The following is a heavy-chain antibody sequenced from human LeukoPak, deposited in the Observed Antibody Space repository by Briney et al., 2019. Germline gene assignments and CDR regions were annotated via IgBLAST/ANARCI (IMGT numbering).Heavy chain of an antibody. J-gene: IGHJ6*02. Sequence: GGSLRLSCAASGFTFSSYAMSWVRQAPGKGLEWVSAISGSGGSTYYADSVKGRFTISRDNSKNTLYLQMNSLRAEDTAVYYCAKDIPNYYDSSGYRDYYYYGMDVWGQGTTVTVSS. V-gene: IGHV3-23*01. CDR2: ISGSGGST. CDR1: GFTFSSYA. D-gene: IGHD3-22*01. CDR3: AKDIPNYYDSSGYRDYYYYGMDV.